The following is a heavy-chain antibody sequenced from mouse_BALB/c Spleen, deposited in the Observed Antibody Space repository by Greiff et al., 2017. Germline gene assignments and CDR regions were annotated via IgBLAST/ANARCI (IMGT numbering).Heavy chain of an antibody. CDR2: IYPGDGDT. D-gene: IGHD2-1*01. J-gene: IGHJ3*01. CDR1: GYAFSSYW. V-gene: IGHV1-80*01. CDR3: ARGEGGNPFAY. Sequence: VQLQQSGAELVRPGSSVKISCKASGYAFSSYWMNWVKQRPGQGLEWIGQIYPGDGDTNYNGKFKGKATLTADKSSSTAYMQLSSLTSEDSAVYFCARGEGGNPFAYWGQGTLVTVSA.